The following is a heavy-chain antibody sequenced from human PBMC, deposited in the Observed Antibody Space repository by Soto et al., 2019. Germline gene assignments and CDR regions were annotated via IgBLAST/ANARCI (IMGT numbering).Heavy chain of an antibody. J-gene: IGHJ4*02. CDR1: GGSISSYY. D-gene: IGHD5-12*01. Sequence: SETLSLTCTVSGGSISSYYWSWIRQPPGKGLEWIGYIYYSGSTNYNPSLKSRVTISVDTSKNQFSLKLSSVTAADTAVYYCARENSGWNGRFDYWGQGTLVTVSS. CDR2: IYYSGST. CDR3: ARENSGWNGRFDY. V-gene: IGHV4-59*01.